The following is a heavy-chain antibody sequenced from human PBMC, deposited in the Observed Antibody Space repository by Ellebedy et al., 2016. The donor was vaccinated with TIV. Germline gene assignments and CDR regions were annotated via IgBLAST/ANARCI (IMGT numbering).Heavy chain of an antibody. J-gene: IGHJ4*02. Sequence: PGGSLGLSCAASGFTFSGYYMSWFRQAPGKGPEWVSYISYSGDLMYYADSVKGRFTTSRDNAENSLYLQMNSLRAEDTAVYYCARLGVIAAAGASDYWGQGTLVIVSS. CDR2: ISYSGDLM. CDR1: GFTFSGYY. D-gene: IGHD6-13*01. CDR3: ARLGVIAAAGASDY. V-gene: IGHV3-11*01.